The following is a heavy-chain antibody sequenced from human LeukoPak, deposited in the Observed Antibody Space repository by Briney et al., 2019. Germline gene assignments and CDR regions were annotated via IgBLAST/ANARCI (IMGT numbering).Heavy chain of an antibody. CDR2: INPNSGGT. D-gene: IGHD2-2*01. V-gene: IGHV1-2*02. CDR3: ARVRRPYCSSTSCPGPDAFDI. CDR1: GYTSTGYY. Sequence: ASVKVSCKASGYTSTGYYMHWVRQAPGQGLEWMGWINPNSGGTNYAQKFQGRVTMTRDTSISTAYMELSRLRSDDTAVYYCARVRRPYCSSTSCPGPDAFDIWGQGTMVTVSS. J-gene: IGHJ3*02.